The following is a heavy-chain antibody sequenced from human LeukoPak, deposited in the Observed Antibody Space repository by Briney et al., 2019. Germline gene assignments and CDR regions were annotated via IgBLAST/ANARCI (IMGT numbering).Heavy chain of an antibody. V-gene: IGHV1-18*01. Sequence: ASVKVSCKASGGTFTSYGISWVRQAPGQGLEWMGWISAYNGNTNYAQKLQGRVTMTTDTSTSTAYMELRSLRSDDTAVYYCARAGYGSGSYLTWFDPWGQGTLVTVSS. CDR1: GGTFTSYG. J-gene: IGHJ5*02. CDR3: ARAGYGSGSYLTWFDP. D-gene: IGHD3-10*01. CDR2: ISAYNGNT.